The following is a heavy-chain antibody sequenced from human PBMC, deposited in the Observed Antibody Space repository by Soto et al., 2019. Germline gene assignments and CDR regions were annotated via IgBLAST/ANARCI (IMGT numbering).Heavy chain of an antibody. J-gene: IGHJ4*02. D-gene: IGHD6-13*01. V-gene: IGHV3-30-3*01. CDR2: ISYDGSNK. CDR1: GFTFSSHA. CDR3: ARDQTGITTTGGGRIDY. Sequence: QVQLVESGGGEVQPGRSLRLSCAASGFTFSSHAMHWVRQAPGKGLECVAIISYDGSNKYYGDSVRGRLTISRDNSKNTIYLQMNSLRAEDTAVYYCARDQTGITTTGGGRIDYWGQGTLVTVSS.